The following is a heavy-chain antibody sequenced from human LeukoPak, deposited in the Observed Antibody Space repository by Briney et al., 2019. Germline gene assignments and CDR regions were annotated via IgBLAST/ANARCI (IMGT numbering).Heavy chain of an antibody. V-gene: IGHV3-33*01. CDR3: ARDDGAPGWETLGFDS. CDR1: GFNFRSYG. D-gene: IGHD1-26*01. CDR2: IWYDGTTE. J-gene: IGHJ4*02. Sequence: LPGGSLRLSCVATGFNFRSYGFHWVRQAPGKGLEWVAVIWYDGTTEHYSDSVKGRFGISRDNSKNTLYLQMNSVRVEDTAVYFCARDDGAPGWETLGFDSWGQGTLVTVSS.